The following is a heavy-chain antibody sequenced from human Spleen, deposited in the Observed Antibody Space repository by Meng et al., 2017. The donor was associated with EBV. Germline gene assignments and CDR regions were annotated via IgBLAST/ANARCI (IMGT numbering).Heavy chain of an antibody. CDR3: ARGAAKWFDP. J-gene: IGHJ5*02. CDR1: GGSISSGGYY. D-gene: IGHD6-25*01. CDR2: INYRGNT. V-gene: IGHV4-30-4*01. Sequence: QVRVQASAPGLVKPSPTLSLTCDVSGGSISSGGYYRSWIRQPPGKGLEWIGYINYRGNTYDNPSLRSRAALSVDTSKNQFSLKLSSVTAADTAVYYCARGAAKWFDPWGPGTLVTVSS.